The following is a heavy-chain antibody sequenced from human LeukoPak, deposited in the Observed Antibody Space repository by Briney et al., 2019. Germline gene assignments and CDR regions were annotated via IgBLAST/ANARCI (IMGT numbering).Heavy chain of an antibody. V-gene: IGHV3-23*01. Sequence: GGSLRLSCAASGFIFSNYAMTWVRQAPGKGLEWVSAIRGSGDNTYYAASVRGRFTISRDISENTVSLQMSSLRAEDTAVYYCAKDIMRWSFDSWGQGILVTVSS. D-gene: IGHD2-21*01. CDR1: GFIFSNYA. CDR2: IRGSGDNT. J-gene: IGHJ4*02. CDR3: AKDIMRWSFDS.